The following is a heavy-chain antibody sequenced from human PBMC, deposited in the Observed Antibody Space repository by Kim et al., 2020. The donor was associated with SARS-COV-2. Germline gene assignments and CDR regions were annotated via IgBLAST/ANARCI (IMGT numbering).Heavy chain of an antibody. V-gene: IGHV5-51*01. J-gene: IGHJ4*02. CDR2: IYPGDSDT. CDR3: ARLRDYGVTPYYFDY. Sequence: GESLKISCKGSGYSFTSYWIGWVRQMPGKGLEWMGIIYPGDSDTRYSPSFQGQVTISADKSISTAYLQWSSLKASDTAMYYCARLRDYGVTPYYFDYWGQGTLVTVSS. D-gene: IGHD4-17*01. CDR1: GYSFTSYW.